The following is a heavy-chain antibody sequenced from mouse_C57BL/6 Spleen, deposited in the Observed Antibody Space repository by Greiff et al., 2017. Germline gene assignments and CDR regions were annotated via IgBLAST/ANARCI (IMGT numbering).Heavy chain of an antibody. Sequence: QVQLQQPGAELVRPGSSVKLSCKASGYTFTSYWMHWVKQRPIQGLEWIGNIDPSDSETHYNQKFKDKATLTVDKSSSTAYMQLSSLTSEDSAVYYCARSGYYYGTWFAYLGQGTLVTVSA. V-gene: IGHV1-52*01. CDR2: IDPSDSET. J-gene: IGHJ3*01. CDR1: GYTFTSYW. D-gene: IGHD1-1*01. CDR3: ARSGYYYGTWFAY.